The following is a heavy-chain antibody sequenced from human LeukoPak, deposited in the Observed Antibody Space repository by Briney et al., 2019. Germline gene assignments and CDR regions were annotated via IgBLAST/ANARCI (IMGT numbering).Heavy chain of an antibody. J-gene: IGHJ4*02. Sequence: GGSLRLSCAASGFTFRRYWMSWVRQAPGKGLEWVATIKQDGSEKYYVDSVKGRFTIARDNAKNSVYLEMNSLRADDTAVYYCARSARLMKGVVEVTALDDWGQGTLVTVSS. CDR2: IKQDGSEK. CDR1: GFTFRRYW. V-gene: IGHV3-7*01. D-gene: IGHD3-3*01. CDR3: ARSARLMKGVVEVTALDD.